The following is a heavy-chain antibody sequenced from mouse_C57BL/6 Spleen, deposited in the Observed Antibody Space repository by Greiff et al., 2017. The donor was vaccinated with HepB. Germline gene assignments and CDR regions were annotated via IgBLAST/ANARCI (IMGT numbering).Heavy chain of an antibody. Sequence: QVQLQQSGAELMKPGASVKLSCKATGYTFTGYWIEWVKQRPGHGLEWIGEILPGSGSTNYNEKFKGKATFTADTSSNTAYMQLSSLTTEDSAISYCARGGNYYGYDGGAWFAYWGQGTLVTVSA. CDR2: ILPGSGST. J-gene: IGHJ3*01. D-gene: IGHD2-2*01. CDR1: GYTFTGYW. V-gene: IGHV1-9*01. CDR3: ARGGNYYGYDGGAWFAY.